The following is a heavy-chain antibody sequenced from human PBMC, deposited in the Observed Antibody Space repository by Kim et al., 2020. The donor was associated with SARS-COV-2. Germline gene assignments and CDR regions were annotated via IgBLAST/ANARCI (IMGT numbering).Heavy chain of an antibody. CDR1: GGSLSSSSYY. Sequence: SETLSLTCTVSGGSLSSSSYYWGWIRQPPGKGLEWIGTTYDSGNTYYNPSLKSRVTISVDTSKNQFSLKLGSVTAADTAVYYCARNQRYSSGWYVAFYYYYMDVWGKGTTVTVSS. CDR3: ARNQRYSSGWYVAFYYYYMDV. D-gene: IGHD6-19*01. V-gene: IGHV4-39*01. CDR2: TYDSGNT. J-gene: IGHJ6*03.